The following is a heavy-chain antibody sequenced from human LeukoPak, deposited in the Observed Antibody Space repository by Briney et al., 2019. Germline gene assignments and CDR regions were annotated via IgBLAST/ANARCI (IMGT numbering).Heavy chain of an antibody. CDR1: GFPNSSYW. J-gene: IGHJ4*02. D-gene: IGHD3-22*01. Sequence: GGSLRLSCTASGFPNSSYWMAWVRQAPGKKLTWVASIKQDGGETFYVDSVKGRFTISRDDAKNSLYLQMNSLRAEDTAVYYCAKAHYDSSGSFDHWGQGTLVTVSS. CDR2: IKQDGGET. V-gene: IGHV3-7*01. CDR3: AKAHYDSSGSFDH.